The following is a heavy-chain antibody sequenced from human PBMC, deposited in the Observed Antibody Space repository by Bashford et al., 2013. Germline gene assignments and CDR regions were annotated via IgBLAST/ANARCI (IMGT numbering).Heavy chain of an antibody. CDR1: GYTFNDYY. V-gene: IGHV1-2*02. J-gene: IGHJ5*02. D-gene: IGHD6-13*01. CDR3: ARAAAGNLDYWFDP. Sequence: ASVKVSCKASGYTFNDYYIHWVRQTPGQGFEWMGWLNPKSGGTEYAQTFQGRVTMTRDTPISTAHMELSGLKSDDTAVYYCARAAAGNLDYWFDPWGQGTLVTVSS. CDR2: LNPKSGGT.